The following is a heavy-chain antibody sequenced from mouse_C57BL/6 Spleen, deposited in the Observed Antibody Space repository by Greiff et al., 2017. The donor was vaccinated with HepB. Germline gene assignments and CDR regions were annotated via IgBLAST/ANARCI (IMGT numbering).Heavy chain of an antibody. Sequence: EVQLQQSGPELVKPGASVKISCKASGYTFTDYYMNWVKQSHGKRLEWIGDINPNNGGTSYNQKFKGKATLTVDKSSSTAYMELRSLTSEDSAVYYCAREGGNPAWFAYWGQGTLVTVSA. J-gene: IGHJ3*01. CDR2: INPNNGGT. V-gene: IGHV1-26*01. CDR1: GYTFTDYY. D-gene: IGHD2-1*01. CDR3: AREGGNPAWFAY.